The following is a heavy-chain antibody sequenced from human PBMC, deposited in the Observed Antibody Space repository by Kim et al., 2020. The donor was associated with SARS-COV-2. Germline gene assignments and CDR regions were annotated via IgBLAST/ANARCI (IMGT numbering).Heavy chain of an antibody. V-gene: IGHV4-59*13. CDR3: ARDQGAAGKEVSLQVWFDP. CDR2: IYYSGST. J-gene: IGHJ5*02. CDR1: GGSISSYY. D-gene: IGHD6-13*01. Sequence: SETLSLTCTVSGGSISSYYWSWIRQPPGKGLEWIGYIYYSGSTNYNPSLKSRVTISVDTSKNQFSLKLSSVTAADTAVYYCARDQGAAGKEVSLQVWFDPWGQGTLVTVSS.